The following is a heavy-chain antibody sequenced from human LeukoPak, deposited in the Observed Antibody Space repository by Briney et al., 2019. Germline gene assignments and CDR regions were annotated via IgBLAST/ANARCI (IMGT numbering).Heavy chain of an antibody. CDR1: GFTFSSYG. CDR2: ISYDGSNK. Sequence: PGGSLRLSCAASGFTFSSYGMQWVRQAPGKGLEWVAVISYDGSNKYYADSVKGRFTISRDNSKNTLYLQMNSLRAEDTAVYYCGKGPVVRGHWGQGTLVTVSS. V-gene: IGHV3-30*03. J-gene: IGHJ4*02. D-gene: IGHD4-23*01. CDR3: GKGPVVRGH.